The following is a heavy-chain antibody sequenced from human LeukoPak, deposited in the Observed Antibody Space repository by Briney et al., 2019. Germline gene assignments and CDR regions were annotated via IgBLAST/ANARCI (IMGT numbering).Heavy chain of an antibody. D-gene: IGHD1-26*01. CDR2: IYSSGST. CDR1: GASISSGDYH. V-gene: IGHV4-30-4*08. J-gene: IGHJ5*02. Sequence: PSQTLSLICTVSGASISSGDYHWTWIRQPPGKGLEWIGYIYSSGSTYYNPSLKSRVSISVDTSKNHFSLQLTSVTAADTAVYYCATRFIGRPFDPWGQGTLVTVSS. CDR3: ATRFIGRPFDP.